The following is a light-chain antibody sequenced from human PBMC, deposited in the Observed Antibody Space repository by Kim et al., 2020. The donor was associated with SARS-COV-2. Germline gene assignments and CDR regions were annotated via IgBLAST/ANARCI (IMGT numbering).Light chain of an antibody. Sequence: DIQMTQSPSSLSASVGDRVTITCRASQSISTYLNWYQQKPGKAPKLLMYSESSLQSGVPSRFSGSGSGTDFTLTISSLQPEDFATYHCQQSYSTPWTFGQGTKVDIK. CDR3: QQSYSTPWT. J-gene: IGKJ1*01. CDR2: SES. V-gene: IGKV1-39*01. CDR1: QSISTY.